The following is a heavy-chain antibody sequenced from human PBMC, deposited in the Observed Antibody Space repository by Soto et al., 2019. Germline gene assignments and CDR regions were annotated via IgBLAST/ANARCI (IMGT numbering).Heavy chain of an antibody. CDR3: ARVGGEQQLVSFDY. Sequence: QVQLQQWGAGLLKPSETLSLTCAVYGGSFSGYYWSWIRQPPGKGLEWIGEINHSGSTNYNPSLKSRVTISVDTSKNQFSLKLSSVTAADTAVYYCARVGGEQQLVSFDYWGQGTLVTVSS. CDR2: INHSGST. V-gene: IGHV4-34*01. CDR1: GGSFSGYY. J-gene: IGHJ4*02. D-gene: IGHD6-13*01.